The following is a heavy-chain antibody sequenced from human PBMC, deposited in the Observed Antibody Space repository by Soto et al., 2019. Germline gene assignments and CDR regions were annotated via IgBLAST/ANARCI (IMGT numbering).Heavy chain of an antibody. CDR2: ISGSGGST. D-gene: IGHD3-9*01. CDR3: AKNVWGITIFGGMDV. Sequence: PGGSLRLSCAASGCTFSSHAMSWVRQAPGKGLEWVSAISGSGGSTYYADSVKGRFTISRDNSKNTLYLQMNSLRAEDTAVYYCAKNVWGITIFGGMDVWGQGTTVTVSS. J-gene: IGHJ6*02. V-gene: IGHV3-23*01. CDR1: GCTFSSHA.